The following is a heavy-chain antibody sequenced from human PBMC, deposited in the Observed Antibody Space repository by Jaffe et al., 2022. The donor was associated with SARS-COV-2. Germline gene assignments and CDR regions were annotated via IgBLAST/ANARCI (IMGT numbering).Heavy chain of an antibody. Sequence: EVQLVESGGGLVQPGGSLRLSCAASVFTFSSYSMNWVRQAPGKGLEWVSYISSSSSTIYYADSVRGRFTISRDNAKSSLYLQMNSLRDEDTAVYYCASRGYGGNLPQDWYFDLWGRGTLVTVSS. J-gene: IGHJ2*01. CDR1: VFTFSSYS. D-gene: IGHD2-15*01. V-gene: IGHV3-48*02. CDR2: ISSSSSTI. CDR3: ASRGYGGNLPQDWYFDL.